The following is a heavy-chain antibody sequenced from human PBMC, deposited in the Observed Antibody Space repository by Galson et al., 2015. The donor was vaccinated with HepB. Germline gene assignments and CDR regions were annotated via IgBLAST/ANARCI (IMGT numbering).Heavy chain of an antibody. J-gene: IGHJ3*02. D-gene: IGHD3-3*01. V-gene: IGHV4-59*12. Sequence: SETLSLTCTVSGGSISSYYWSWIRQPPGKGLEWIGYIYYSGSTNYNPSLKSRVTISVDTSKNQFSLKLSSVTAADTAVYYCARDFWSGPQSQYDAFDIWGQGTMVTVSS. CDR1: GGSISSYY. CDR3: ARDFWSGPQSQYDAFDI. CDR2: IYYSGST.